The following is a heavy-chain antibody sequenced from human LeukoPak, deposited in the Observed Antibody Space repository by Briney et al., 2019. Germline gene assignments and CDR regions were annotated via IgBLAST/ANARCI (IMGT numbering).Heavy chain of an antibody. J-gene: IGHJ2*01. Sequence: ALRLSSAASGFTFSSYGMSWVRQAPGKGLEWVSAIIGSGGSTYYADSVKGRFTISRDNSKNTLYLQMNSLRAEDTAVYYCAKAPIYDILIGNWYFDLWGRGTLVSVSS. V-gene: IGHV3-23*01. CDR2: IIGSGGST. D-gene: IGHD3-9*01. CDR3: AKAPIYDILIGNWYFDL. CDR1: GFTFSSYG.